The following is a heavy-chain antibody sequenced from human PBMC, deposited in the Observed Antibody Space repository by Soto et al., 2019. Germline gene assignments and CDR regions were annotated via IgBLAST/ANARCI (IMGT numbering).Heavy chain of an antibody. J-gene: IGHJ5*02. D-gene: IGHD3-10*01. Sequence: QVQLVQSGAEVKKPGSSVKVSCKASGDTFRSYAISWVGQAPGQGLEWMGGFTPIPGTANYAQKFQGRVTITADESTSTAYMELSSLRSEDTALYYCARDTFYYGSGSSRWFDPWGQGTLVTVSS. CDR2: FTPIPGTA. CDR3: ARDTFYYGSGSSRWFDP. V-gene: IGHV1-69*01. CDR1: GDTFRSYA.